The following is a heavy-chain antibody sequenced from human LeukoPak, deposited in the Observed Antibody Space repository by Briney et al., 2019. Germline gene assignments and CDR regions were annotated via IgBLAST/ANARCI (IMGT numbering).Heavy chain of an antibody. V-gene: IGHV3-43*02. CDR3: AKGEDYGDFSY. Sequence: GGSLRLSCAASGFTFDDYAMHWVRQAPGKGLQWASLINGDIGTTYYADSVKGRFTISRDNSKNSLYLQMNSLRTEDTAFYYCAKGEDYGDFSYWGQGTLVTVSS. D-gene: IGHD4-17*01. CDR2: INGDIGTT. CDR1: GFTFDDYA. J-gene: IGHJ4*02.